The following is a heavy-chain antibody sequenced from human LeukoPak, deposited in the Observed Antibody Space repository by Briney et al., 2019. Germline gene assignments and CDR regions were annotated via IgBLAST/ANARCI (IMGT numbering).Heavy chain of an antibody. CDR1: GFTFSSYW. CDR3: ARAPDEPYYYYYGMDV. V-gene: IGHV3-7*01. D-gene: IGHD1-14*01. Sequence: GGSLRLSCAASGFTFSSYWMSWVRQAPGKGLEWVANIKQGGSEKYYVDSVKGRFTISRDNAKNSLYLQMNSLRAEDTAVYYCARAPDEPYYYYYGMDVWGQGTTVTVSS. CDR2: IKQGGSEK. J-gene: IGHJ6*02.